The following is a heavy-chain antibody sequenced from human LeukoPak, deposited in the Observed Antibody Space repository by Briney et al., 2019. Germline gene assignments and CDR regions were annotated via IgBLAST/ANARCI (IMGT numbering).Heavy chain of an antibody. D-gene: IGHD1-1*01. J-gene: IGHJ4*02. CDR3: ARGPPNWVYDY. Sequence: ASVNVSYKASGYTFTSYDLNWVRQATGQRPEWMGWMSPNSGDTGHAQKFQDRVTMTRNTSISTAYGELSSLRSGDTAVYYCARGPPNWVYDYLGPGALVAVSS. CDR1: GYTFTSYD. CDR2: MSPNSGDT. V-gene: IGHV1-8*01.